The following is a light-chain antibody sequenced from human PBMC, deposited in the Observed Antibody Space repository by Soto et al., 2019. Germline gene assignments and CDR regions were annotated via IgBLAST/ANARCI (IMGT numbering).Light chain of an antibody. V-gene: IGLV1-44*01. CDR2: SNN. Sequence: QSVLTQPPSASGTPGQRVTISCSGSSSNIGSNTVNWYQQLPGTAPKLLIYSNNQRPSGVPDRLSGSKSGTSASLAISGLQSEAESDYYCAAWDDSLNGPLFGGGTKLTVL. CDR1: SSNIGSNT. J-gene: IGLJ2*01. CDR3: AAWDDSLNGPL.